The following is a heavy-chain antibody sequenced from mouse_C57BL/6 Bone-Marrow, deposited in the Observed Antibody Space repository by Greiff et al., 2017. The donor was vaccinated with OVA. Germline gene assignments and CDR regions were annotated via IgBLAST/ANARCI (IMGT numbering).Heavy chain of an antibody. CDR3: AKNDYGSSHWYFDV. J-gene: IGHJ1*03. Sequence: VMLVESGPGLVQPSQSLSITCTVSGFSLTSYGVHWVRQSPGKGLEWLGVIWRGGSTDYNAAFMSRLSITKDNSKSQVFFKMNSLQADDTAIYYCAKNDYGSSHWYFDVWGTGTTVTVSS. V-gene: IGHV2-5*01. CDR2: IWRGGST. D-gene: IGHD1-1*01. CDR1: GFSLTSYG.